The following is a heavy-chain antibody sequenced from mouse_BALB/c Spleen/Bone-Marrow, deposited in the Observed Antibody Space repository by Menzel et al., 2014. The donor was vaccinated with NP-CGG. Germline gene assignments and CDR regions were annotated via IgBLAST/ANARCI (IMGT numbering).Heavy chain of an antibody. Sequence: EVKLVESGGGLVQPGGSRKLSCAASGFTFGSFGMHWVRQTPEKGLEWVAYISSGSSTIYYADTVKGRFTISRDNPKNTLFLQMTSVRSEDTAMYYCTRGENWGDFDYWGQGTTLTVSS. CDR1: GFTFGSFG. CDR3: TRGENWGDFDY. D-gene: IGHD4-1*01. J-gene: IGHJ2*01. V-gene: IGHV5-17*02. CDR2: ISSGSSTI.